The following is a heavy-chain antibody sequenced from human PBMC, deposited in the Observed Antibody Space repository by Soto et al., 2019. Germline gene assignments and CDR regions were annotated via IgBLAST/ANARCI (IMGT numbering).Heavy chain of an antibody. CDR2: IKSRADGGTT. V-gene: IGHV3-15*01. J-gene: IGHJ4*02. CDR1: GFTFTKAW. CDR3: TTASQWLPPYS. Sequence: PGGSLRLSCAASGFTFTKAWMTWVRQTPGKGLEGVGRIKSRADGGTTDYAASVKDRFIISRDDSNDTLYLHMNRLKTDDTAVYYCTTASQWLPPYSWGQGALVTVSS. D-gene: IGHD6-19*01.